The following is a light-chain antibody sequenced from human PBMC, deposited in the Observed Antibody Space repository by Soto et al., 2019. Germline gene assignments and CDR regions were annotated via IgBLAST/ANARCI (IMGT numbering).Light chain of an antibody. Sequence: AIRMTQSPSSFYASTGDRVTITCRASQGISSHLGWYQVKPGKAPRLLIYTASYLKSGVPSRFRGSGSGTDFTLTFSSLQSEDLAVYYCQQYLSYPLTFGGGTKVEIK. CDR2: TAS. CDR1: QGISSH. J-gene: IGKJ4*01. V-gene: IGKV1-8*01. CDR3: QQYLSYPLT.